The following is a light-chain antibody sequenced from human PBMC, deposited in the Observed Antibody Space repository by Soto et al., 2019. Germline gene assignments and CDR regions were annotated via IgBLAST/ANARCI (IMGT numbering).Light chain of an antibody. CDR3: AAWDDSLNVYV. CDR1: SSNIGNNA. J-gene: IGLJ1*01. Sequence: QSVLTQPPSVSEAPRQRVTISCSGGSSNIGNNAVNWYQQLPGKAPKLLIFFDDLLPSGVSDRFSGSKSGTSASLAISGLQSEDEADYYCAAWDDSLNVYVFGTGTKVTVL. CDR2: FDD. V-gene: IGLV1-36*01.